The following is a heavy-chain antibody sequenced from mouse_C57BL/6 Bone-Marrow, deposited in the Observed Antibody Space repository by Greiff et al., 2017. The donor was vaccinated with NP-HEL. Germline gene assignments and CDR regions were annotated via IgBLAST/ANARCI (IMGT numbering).Heavy chain of an antibody. CDR2: ISDGGSYN. V-gene: IGHV5-4*01. D-gene: IGHD1-1*01. Sequence: VKVVESGGGLVKPGGSLKLSCAASGFTFSSSAMSWVRQTPEKRLEWVATISDGGSYNYYPDNVKGRLTISRDNAKNNLYLQMSRLKSEDTVMYYCARDSAPITTVVATEAYWGQGTLVTVSA. CDR3: ARDSAPITTVVATEAY. J-gene: IGHJ3*01. CDR1: GFTFSSSA.